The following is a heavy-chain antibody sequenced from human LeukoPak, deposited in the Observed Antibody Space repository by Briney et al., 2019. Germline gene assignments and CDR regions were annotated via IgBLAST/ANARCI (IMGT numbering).Heavy chain of an antibody. V-gene: IGHV3-23*01. J-gene: IGHJ6*03. CDR2: ISGSGGST. CDR3: AKDSQVTMIVVVKPYYYYMDV. D-gene: IGHD3-22*01. Sequence: GGSLRLSCAASGFTFSSYAMSWVRQAPGKGLEWVSAISGSGGSTYYADSVKGRFTISRDNSKNTLYLQMNSLRAEDTAVYYCAKDSQVTMIVVVKPYYYYMDVWGKGTTVTVSS. CDR1: GFTFSSYA.